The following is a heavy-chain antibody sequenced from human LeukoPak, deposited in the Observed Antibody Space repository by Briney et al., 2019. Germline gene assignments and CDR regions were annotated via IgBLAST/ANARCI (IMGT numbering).Heavy chain of an antibody. V-gene: IGHV1-2*06. CDR3: ARNSGGFVVVPTAAPGY. Sequence: ASVKVSCKASGYTFTGYYVHWVRQAPGLGLEWMGRINPNSGGTNYAQKFQGRVTMTRDTSISTAYMELSRLRSDDTAVYYCARNSGGFVVVPTAAPGYWGQGTLVTVSS. J-gene: IGHJ4*02. CDR1: GYTFTGYY. CDR2: INPNSGGT. D-gene: IGHD2-2*01.